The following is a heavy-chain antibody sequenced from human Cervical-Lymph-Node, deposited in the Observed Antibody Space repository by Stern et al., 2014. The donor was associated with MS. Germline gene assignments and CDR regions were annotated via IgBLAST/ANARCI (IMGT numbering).Heavy chain of an antibody. Sequence: VQLVESGAEVKKPGASVKVSCKASGYTFTNYGISWVRQAPGQGLEWMGWITTYNGNTNYAQKLQGRVTMTTDTSTSTAYMELRSLRSDDTAVYYCAIDSYTIFGVVPPGYYYGMDVWGQGTTVTVSS. V-gene: IGHV1-18*01. CDR2: ITTYNGNT. J-gene: IGHJ6*02. CDR3: AIDSYTIFGVVPPGYYYGMDV. CDR1: GYTFTNYG. D-gene: IGHD3-3*01.